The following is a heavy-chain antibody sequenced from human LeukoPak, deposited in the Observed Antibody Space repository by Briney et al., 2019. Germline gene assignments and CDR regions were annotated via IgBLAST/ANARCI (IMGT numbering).Heavy chain of an antibody. V-gene: IGHV3-7*01. CDR2: INQDGSEK. D-gene: IGHD6-13*01. CDR1: GFTFSTYW. Sequence: GGSLRLSCAASGFTFSTYWMSWVRQAPGKGLEWVANINQDGSEKYYVDSVKGRFTISRDNAKNSLYLQMSSLRAEDTAVYYCVMYSRADYWGQGTLVTVSS. CDR3: VMYSRADY. J-gene: IGHJ4*02.